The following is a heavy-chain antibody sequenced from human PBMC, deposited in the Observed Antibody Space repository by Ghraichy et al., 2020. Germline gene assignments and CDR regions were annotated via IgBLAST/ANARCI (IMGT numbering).Heavy chain of an antibody. Sequence: GGSLRLSCAASGFIFSGYWMSWVRQAPGKGPEWVANIKKDGSEKYYVASVKGRFTISRDNAKNSLYLEMNSLRAEDTAVYYCARDLGGGWYFDYWGQGALVTVSS. D-gene: IGHD6-19*01. J-gene: IGHJ4*02. CDR3: ARDLGGGWYFDY. CDR1: GFIFSGYW. CDR2: IKKDGSEK. V-gene: IGHV3-7*01.